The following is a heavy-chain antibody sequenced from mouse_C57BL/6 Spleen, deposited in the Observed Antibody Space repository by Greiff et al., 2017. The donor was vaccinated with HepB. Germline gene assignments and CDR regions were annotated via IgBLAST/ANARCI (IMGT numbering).Heavy chain of an antibody. D-gene: IGHD1-2*01. CDR3: AREGDDYHGPVAY. CDR1: GYAFSSSW. CDR2: IYPGDGDT. Sequence: QVQLKQSGPELVKPGASVKISCKASGYAFSSSWMNWVKQRPGKGLEWIGRIYPGDGDTNYNGKFKGKATLTADTASSTAYMQLSSLTSEDSAVSCCAREGDDYHGPVAYWGQGTRVTVSA. V-gene: IGHV1-82*01. J-gene: IGHJ3*01.